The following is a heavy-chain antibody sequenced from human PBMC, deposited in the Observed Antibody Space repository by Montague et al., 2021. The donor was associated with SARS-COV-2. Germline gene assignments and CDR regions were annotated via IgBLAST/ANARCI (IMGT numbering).Heavy chain of an antibody. Sequence: SETLSLTCGVSGGSIAGYYWSWIRQPPGKGLEWIGYVYYTGSTKYNPSLKTRVTLSLDTPKNHFSLRLSSVTAADTAVYYCARVGSSGWYAPGYFDYWGQGTLVTVSS. V-gene: IGHV4-59*08. CDR3: ARVGSSGWYAPGYFDY. CDR2: VYYTGST. CDR1: GGSIAGYY. D-gene: IGHD6-19*01. J-gene: IGHJ4*02.